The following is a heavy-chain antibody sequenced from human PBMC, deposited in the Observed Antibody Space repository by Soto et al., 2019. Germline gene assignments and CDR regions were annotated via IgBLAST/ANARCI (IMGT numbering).Heavy chain of an antibody. Sequence: PGGSLRLSCAASGFTFSSYAMSWVRQAPGKGLEWVSAISGSGGSTYYADSVKGRFTISRDNSKNTLYLQMNSLRAEDTAVYYCAKRGGFLEWLPSPPFDYWGQGTLVTVSS. V-gene: IGHV3-23*01. D-gene: IGHD3-3*01. CDR3: AKRGGFLEWLPSPPFDY. CDR1: GFTFSSYA. J-gene: IGHJ4*01. CDR2: ISGSGGST.